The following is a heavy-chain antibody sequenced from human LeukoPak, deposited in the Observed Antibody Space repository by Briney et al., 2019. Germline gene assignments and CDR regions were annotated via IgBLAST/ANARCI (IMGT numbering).Heavy chain of an antibody. V-gene: IGHV3-74*01. CDR3: ARDRGSYSDY. CDR1: GFTFSNYG. J-gene: IGHJ4*02. CDR2: VNTDGSTP. D-gene: IGHD3-16*01. Sequence: PGGSLRLSCTASGFTFSNYGLNWVRQAPGKGLEWVSRVNTDGSTPTYADSVKGRFTISRDNAKNTLYLQMNSLRAEDTAVYYCARDRGSYSDYWGQGTLVTVSS.